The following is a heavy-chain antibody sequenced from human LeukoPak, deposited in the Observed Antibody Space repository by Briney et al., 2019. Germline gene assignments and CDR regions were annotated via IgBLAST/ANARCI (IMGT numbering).Heavy chain of an antibody. CDR3: ARIGGSEYSYGSGYFDY. V-gene: IGHV1-46*01. J-gene: IGHJ4*02. CDR2: INPSGGST. Sequence: GASVKVSCKASGYTFTSYYMHWVRQAPGQGLEWMGIINPSGGSTSYAQKFQGRVTMTGDTSTSTVYMELSSLRSEDTAVYYCARIGGSEYSYGSGYFDYWGQGTLVTVSS. CDR1: GYTFTSYY. D-gene: IGHD5-18*01.